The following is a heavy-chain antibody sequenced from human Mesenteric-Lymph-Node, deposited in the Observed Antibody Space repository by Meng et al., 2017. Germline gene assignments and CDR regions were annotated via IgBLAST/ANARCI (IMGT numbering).Heavy chain of an antibody. Sequence: GGSLRLSCVASGFTFSSQAMSWVRQAPGKGLEWVSVIGGVGDPARFYADSVKGRFTISRDDSENTLYLQMNSLSAEDTAVYCCGSGNREQAYQYWGQGTLVTVSS. D-gene: IGHD2-21*01. CDR3: GSGNREQAYQY. CDR1: GFTFSSQA. J-gene: IGHJ4*02. CDR2: IGGVGDPAR. V-gene: IGHV3-23*01.